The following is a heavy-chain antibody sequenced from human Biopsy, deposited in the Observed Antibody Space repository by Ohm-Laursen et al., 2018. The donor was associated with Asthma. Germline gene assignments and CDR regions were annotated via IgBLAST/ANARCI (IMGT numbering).Heavy chain of an antibody. CDR2: IYYSGRT. CDR3: ARAVSSSSYWYFDL. J-gene: IGHJ2*01. V-gene: IGHV4-39*02. Sequence: SETLSLTCIVSGDAMSTSGSYWGWIRQSPGKGLEWFGSIYYSGRTYYNPSLESRVTISAYTSKNHFSLKVTSVTAADTAVYYCARAVSSSSYWYFDLWGRGDLVTVSS. D-gene: IGHD6-6*01. CDR1: GDAMSTSGSY.